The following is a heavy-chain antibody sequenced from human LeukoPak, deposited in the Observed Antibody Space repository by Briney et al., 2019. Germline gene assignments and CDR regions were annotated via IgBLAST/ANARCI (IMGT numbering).Heavy chain of an antibody. Sequence: GGSLRLSCAASGFTFSSYGMHWVRQAPGKGLEWVAVISYDGSNKNYADSVRGRFTISRDISKNTLYLQMNSLGAEDTAVYYCAKRLGYYDSSEGYFDHWGQGTLVTVSS. CDR3: AKRLGYYDSSEGYFDH. J-gene: IGHJ4*02. D-gene: IGHD3-22*01. V-gene: IGHV3-30*18. CDR1: GFTFSSYG. CDR2: ISYDGSNK.